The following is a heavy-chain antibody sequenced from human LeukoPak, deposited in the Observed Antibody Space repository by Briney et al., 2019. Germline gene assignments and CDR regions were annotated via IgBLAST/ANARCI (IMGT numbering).Heavy chain of an antibody. V-gene: IGHV3-23*01. CDR2: ISGSGGST. Sequence: GSLRLSCAASGFTFSSYAMSWVRQAPGKGLEWVSAISGSGGSTYYADSVKGRFTISRDNSKNTLYLQMNSLRAEDTAVYYCAKAPYYYDSSGLVRWFDPWGQGTLVTVSS. CDR1: GFTFSSYA. CDR3: AKAPYYYDSSGLVRWFDP. J-gene: IGHJ5*02. D-gene: IGHD3-22*01.